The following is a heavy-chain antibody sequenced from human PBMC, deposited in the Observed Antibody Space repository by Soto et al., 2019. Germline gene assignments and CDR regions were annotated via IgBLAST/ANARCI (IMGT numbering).Heavy chain of an antibody. D-gene: IGHD3-9*01. CDR3: ARDNYGILIGLFDY. J-gene: IGHJ4*02. CDR2: ISSSGSTI. CDR1: GFTFSDYY. Sequence: QVHLVESGGGLVKPGGSLRLSCAASGFTFSDYYMSWIRQAPGKGLEWVSYISSSGSTIQYADSVKDRLTISRDNAKNSLFLQMNSLRAEDTAVYYCARDNYGILIGLFDYWGQGTLVTVSS. V-gene: IGHV3-11*01.